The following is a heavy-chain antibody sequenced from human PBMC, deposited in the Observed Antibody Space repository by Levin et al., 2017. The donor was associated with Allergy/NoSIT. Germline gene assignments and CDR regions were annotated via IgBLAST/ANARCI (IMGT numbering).Heavy chain of an antibody. Sequence: NRVSQGTGKGLEWVGRFKSKTDGGTTDYAAPVKGRFTISRDDSKNMLYLQMNSLKTEDTAVYYCTTDGSGWYPFDYWGQGTLVTVSS. CDR3: TTDGSGWYPFDY. D-gene: IGHD6-19*01. CDR2: FKSKTDGGTT. J-gene: IGHJ4*02. V-gene: IGHV3-15*01.